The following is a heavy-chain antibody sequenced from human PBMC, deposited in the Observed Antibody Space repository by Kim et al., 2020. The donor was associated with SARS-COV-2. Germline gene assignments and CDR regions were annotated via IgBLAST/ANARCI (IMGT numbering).Heavy chain of an antibody. D-gene: IGHD3-10*01. Sequence: GGSLRLSCAASGFTFSSYAMSWVRQAPGKGLEWVSAISGSGGSTYYADSVKGRFTISRDNSKNTLYLQMNSLRAEDTAVYYCAKDGILWFGGWYFDYWGQGTLVTVSS. V-gene: IGHV3-23*01. J-gene: IGHJ4*02. CDR3: AKDGILWFGGWYFDY. CDR1: GFTFSSYA. CDR2: ISGSGGST.